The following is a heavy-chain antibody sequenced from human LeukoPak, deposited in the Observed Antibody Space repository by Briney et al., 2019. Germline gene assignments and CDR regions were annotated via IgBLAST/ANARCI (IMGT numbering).Heavy chain of an antibody. Sequence: KPSETLSLTCTVSGGSISSGGYFWSWIRQHPGKGLEWIGCIYYSGSTYYNPSLKSRVTISVDTSKNQFSLKLSSVTAADTAVYYCARGMDSSGYADYWGQGTLVTVSS. CDR2: IYYSGST. V-gene: IGHV4-31*03. D-gene: IGHD3-22*01. CDR3: ARGMDSSGYADY. J-gene: IGHJ4*02. CDR1: GGSISSGGYF.